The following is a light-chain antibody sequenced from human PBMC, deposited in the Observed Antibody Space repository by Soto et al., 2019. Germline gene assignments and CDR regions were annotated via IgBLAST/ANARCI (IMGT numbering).Light chain of an antibody. CDR3: SSHAAGSTLI. CDR1: SSDVGGYNE. J-gene: IGLJ2*01. V-gene: IGLV2-14*03. Sequence: VLTQPASVSGSPGQSTTISCTGTSSDVGGYNEVSWYQQRPGKAPKLMIYDVTNRPSGVSNRFSGSKSGNTASLTISGLQAEDEAYYYCSSHAAGSTLIFGGGTKVTVL. CDR2: DVT.